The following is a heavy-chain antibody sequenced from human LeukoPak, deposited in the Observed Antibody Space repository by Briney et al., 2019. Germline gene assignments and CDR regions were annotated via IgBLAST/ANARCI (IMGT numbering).Heavy chain of an antibody. D-gene: IGHD2-15*01. CDR3: ARSTSLGYCSGGSCYRKHFDY. Sequence: PSETLSLTCTVSGGSISNNNYYWGWIRQPPGKGLEWIGSVYYSGSTYYNPSLKSRITISADTSKNQFSLNLSSVIATDTAVYYRARSTSLGYCSGGSCYRKHFDYWGLGTLVTVPS. J-gene: IGHJ4*02. CDR2: VYYSGST. V-gene: IGHV4-39*01. CDR1: GGSISNNNYY.